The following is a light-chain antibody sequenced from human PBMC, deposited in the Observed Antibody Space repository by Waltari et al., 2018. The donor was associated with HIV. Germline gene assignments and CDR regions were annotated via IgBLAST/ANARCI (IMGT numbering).Light chain of an antibody. CDR1: SSDVGGYAL. Sequence: QSALTQPASVSGFPGPSITLSCTGPSSDVGGYALVSWYHHHPGNAPKLIIYAVSKRPAGVSDRFSGSKSGNTASLTISGLQAEDEADYHCCSYASTNIAVFGGGTKVSVL. CDR3: CSYASTNIAV. V-gene: IGLV2-23*02. J-gene: IGLJ2*01. CDR2: AVS.